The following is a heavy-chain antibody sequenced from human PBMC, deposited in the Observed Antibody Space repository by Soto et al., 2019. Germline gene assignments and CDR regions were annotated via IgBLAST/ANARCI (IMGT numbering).Heavy chain of an antibody. J-gene: IGHJ4*02. V-gene: IGHV3-23*01. CDR3: AKGSVYSYEKYYCHY. CDR1: GFTFSNYA. Sequence: EMQLLESGGDLVQPGGSLRLSCAASGFTFSNYAMSWVRQAPGKGLEWVTTVSASGSTTYYADSGKGRFTISGDNTKNTLYLQINSLRAEDTAVYFCAKGSVYSYEKYYCHYWGQGPLVTVSS. D-gene: IGHD5-18*01. CDR2: VSASGSTT.